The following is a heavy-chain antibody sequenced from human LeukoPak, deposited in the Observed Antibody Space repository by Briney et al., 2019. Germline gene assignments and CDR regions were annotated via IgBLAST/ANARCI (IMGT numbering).Heavy chain of an antibody. CDR1: GGSVSGDY. V-gene: IGHV4-59*02. Sequence: SETLSLTCTVSGGSVSGDYWSWIRQPPGKGLEFIGYIYYSGTSNYNPSLKSRVTMSVDTSNNQFSLKLNSVTAADTAVYYCARGGDYGDLRYFDYWGQGTLVTVSS. CDR3: ARGGDYGDLRYFDY. J-gene: IGHJ4*02. CDR2: IYYSGTS. D-gene: IGHD4-17*01.